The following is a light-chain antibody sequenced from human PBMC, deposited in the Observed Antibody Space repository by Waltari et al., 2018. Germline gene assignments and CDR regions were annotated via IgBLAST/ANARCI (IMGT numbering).Light chain of an antibody. V-gene: IGKV3-15*01. CDR2: GAS. J-gene: IGKJ3*01. CDR1: QSVRTN. CDR3: HEYEYWPPGT. Sequence: EIVMTQSPATLSVSPGDRATLSCRASQSVRTNFAWFQQNPGQPPRPLISGASTRATGIPARFSGSGSGTEFTLTITGLQSEDFAVYYCHEYEYWPPGTFGPGTKVEIK.